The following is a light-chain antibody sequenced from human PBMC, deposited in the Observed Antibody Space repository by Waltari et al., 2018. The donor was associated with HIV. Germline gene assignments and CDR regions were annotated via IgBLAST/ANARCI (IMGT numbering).Light chain of an antibody. Sequence: SYVLTQPPSVSGAPGQTARITCGGNNIGSKSVHWYQQKPGQAPVLVVYDNGDRPSGIPERFSGSNSGNTATLTISRVEAGDEADYYCQVWDRSSDHVVFGGGTKLTVL. CDR3: QVWDRSSDHVV. J-gene: IGLJ2*01. CDR1: NIGSKS. CDR2: DNG. V-gene: IGLV3-21*02.